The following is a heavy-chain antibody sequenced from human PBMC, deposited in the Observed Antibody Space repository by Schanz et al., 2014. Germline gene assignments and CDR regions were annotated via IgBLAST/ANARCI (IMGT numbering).Heavy chain of an antibody. CDR1: GYTFTTYA. CDR2: ISVYTGNT. V-gene: IGHV1-18*01. D-gene: IGHD3-9*01. Sequence: QVQLVQSGAEVKKPGASVRVSCKASGYTFTTYAMSWVRQAPGQGLEWVGWISVYTGNTKYEQKVQGRVTMTADTATTTSYVDLERRSSDDTATDVYASARYDILTECYSRFDPWGQGTLVTVSS. CDR3: ASARYDILTECYSRFDP. J-gene: IGHJ5*02.